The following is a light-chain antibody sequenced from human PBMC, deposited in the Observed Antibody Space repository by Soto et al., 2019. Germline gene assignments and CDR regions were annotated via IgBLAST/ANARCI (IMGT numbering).Light chain of an antibody. CDR3: QSSDSSLSGSL. J-gene: IGLJ2*01. Sequence: QPVLTQPPSVSGAPGQRVTISCTGSSSNIGAGYDVHWYQQFPGTAPKLLLYDNNYRPSWVPDRFSGSKSGSSASLAISGVQAEDEADYYCQSSDSSLSGSLFGGGTKRTVL. V-gene: IGLV1-40*01. CDR1: SSNIGAGYD. CDR2: DNN.